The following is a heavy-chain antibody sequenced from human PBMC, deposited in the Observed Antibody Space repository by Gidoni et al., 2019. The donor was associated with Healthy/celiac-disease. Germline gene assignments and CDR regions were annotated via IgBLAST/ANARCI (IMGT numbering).Heavy chain of an antibody. D-gene: IGHD3-3*01. CDR2: ISAYNGNT. CDR1: GYTFTRYG. V-gene: IGHV1-18*01. CDR3: ARVYYDFWSGYYPPPGRYGMDV. J-gene: IGHJ6*02. Sequence: QVQLVQSGAEVKKPGASVKVSCKASGYTFTRYGISWARQAPGQGLEWMGWISAYNGNTNYAQKLQGRVTMTTDTSTSTAYMELRSLRSDDTAVYYCARVYYDFWSGYYPPPGRYGMDVWGQGTTVTVSS.